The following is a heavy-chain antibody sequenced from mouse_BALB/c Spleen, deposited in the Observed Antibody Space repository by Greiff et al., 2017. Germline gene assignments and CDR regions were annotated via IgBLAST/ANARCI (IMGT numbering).Heavy chain of an antibody. J-gene: IGHJ4*01. CDR2: ISYSGST. V-gene: IGHV3-2*02. Sequence: DVQLQESGPGLVKPSQSLSLTCTVTGYSITSDYAWNWIRQFPGNKLEWMGYISYSGSTSYNPSLKSRISITRDTSKNQFFLQLNSVTTEDTATYYCARANAMDYWGQGTSVTVSS. CDR3: ARANAMDY. CDR1: GYSITSDYA.